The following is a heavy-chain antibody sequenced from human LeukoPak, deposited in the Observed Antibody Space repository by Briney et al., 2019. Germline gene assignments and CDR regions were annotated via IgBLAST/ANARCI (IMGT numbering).Heavy chain of an antibody. CDR3: AKEVGATHRYFDY. CDR1: GFTSSSYG. J-gene: IGHJ4*02. CDR2: IWYDGSNK. D-gene: IGHD1-26*01. Sequence: PGGSLRLSCAASGFTSSSYGMHWVRQAPGKGLEWVAVIWYDGSNKYYADSVKGRFTISRDNSKNTLYLQMNSLRAEDTAVYYCAKEVGATHRYFDYWGQGTLVTVSS. V-gene: IGHV3-33*06.